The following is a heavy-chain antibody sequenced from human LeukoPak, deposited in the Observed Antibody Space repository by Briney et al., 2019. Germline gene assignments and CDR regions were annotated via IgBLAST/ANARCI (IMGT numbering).Heavy chain of an antibody. CDR2: IYYSGST. Sequence: SETLSLTCTVSGGSISSTSYYWGWIRQPPGKGLEWIGDIYYSGSTNYNPSLKSRVTISVDTSKNQFSLKLSSVTAADTAVYYCARKKPYLHYVSWGQGTLVTVSS. D-gene: IGHD3-16*01. CDR1: GGSISSTSYY. V-gene: IGHV4-39*07. J-gene: IGHJ5*02. CDR3: ARKKPYLHYVS.